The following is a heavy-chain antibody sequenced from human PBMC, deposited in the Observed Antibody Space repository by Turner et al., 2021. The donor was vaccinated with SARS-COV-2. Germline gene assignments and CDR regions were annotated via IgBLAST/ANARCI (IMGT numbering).Heavy chain of an antibody. CDR2: IYYSGST. V-gene: IGHV4-39*01. Sequence: QLQLQESGPGLVKPSETLSLTCTLSGGSISSSSYYCGWIRQPPGKGLEWIGSIYYSGSTYYNPSLKSRVTISVDTSKNQFSLKLNSVTAADTAVYYCASPGGNSGWFFAYDIWGQGTMVTVSS. CDR1: GGSISSSSYY. D-gene: IGHD6-19*01. CDR3: ASPGGNSGWFFAYDI. J-gene: IGHJ3*02.